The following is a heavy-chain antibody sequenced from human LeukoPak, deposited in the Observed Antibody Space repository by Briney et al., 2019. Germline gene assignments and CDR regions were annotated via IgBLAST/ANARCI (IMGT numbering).Heavy chain of an antibody. D-gene: IGHD2-21*02. CDR1: GFTFSTYA. CDR3: AKSHHVTAIDY. CDR2: INFSSRSA. J-gene: IGHJ4*02. V-gene: IGHV3-23*01. Sequence: GGSLRLSCAASGFTFSTYAMSWVRQAPGKGLEWVSTINFSSRSAYYADSVKGRFTISRDNSKNTLYLQMNSLRAEDTAVYYCAKSHHVTAIDYWGQGTLVTVSS.